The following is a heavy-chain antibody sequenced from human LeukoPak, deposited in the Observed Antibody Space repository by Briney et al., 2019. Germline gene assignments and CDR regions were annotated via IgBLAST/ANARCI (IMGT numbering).Heavy chain of an antibody. V-gene: IGHV1-69*13. D-gene: IGHD5-12*01. CDR2: IIPIFGTA. Sequence: SVKVSCKASGGTFSSYAISWVRQAPGQGLEWMGGIIPIFGTANYAQKFQGRVTITADESTSTAYMELSSPRSEDTAVYYCARLSHGYGYYFDYWGQGTLVTVSS. CDR1: GGTFSSYA. CDR3: ARLSHGYGYYFDY. J-gene: IGHJ4*02.